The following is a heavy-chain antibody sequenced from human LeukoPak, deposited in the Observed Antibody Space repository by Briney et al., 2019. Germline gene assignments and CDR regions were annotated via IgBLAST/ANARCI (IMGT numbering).Heavy chain of an antibody. CDR3: ARSRGWYYYDSSGYFNY. CDR1: GGSFSGYY. D-gene: IGHD3-22*01. CDR2: INHSGSA. V-gene: IGHV4-34*01. Sequence: SETLSLTCAVSGGSFSGYYWTWIRQPPGKGLEWIGEINHSGSANYNPSLKSRVTISVDTSKNQFSLKLSSVTAADTAVYYCARSRGWYYYDSSGYFNYWGQGTLVTVSS. J-gene: IGHJ4*02.